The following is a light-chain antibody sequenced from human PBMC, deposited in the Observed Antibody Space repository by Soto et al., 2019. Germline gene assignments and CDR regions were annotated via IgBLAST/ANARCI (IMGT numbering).Light chain of an antibody. V-gene: IGLV2-8*01. CDR2: EVN. CDR1: SGDVGAYNY. Sequence: QAVLTRPPAAAGSPGQSVTISCTGTSGDVGAYNYVSWYQHHPGKAPKLMVYEVNKRPSGVPDRFSGSKSGNTASLTVSGLQAEDEADYYCTSHAGTINFPYIFGTGTKVTVL. CDR3: TSHAGTINFPYI. J-gene: IGLJ1*01.